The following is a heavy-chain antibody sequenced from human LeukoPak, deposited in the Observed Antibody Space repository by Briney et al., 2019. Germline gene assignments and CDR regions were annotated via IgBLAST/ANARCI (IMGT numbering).Heavy chain of an antibody. V-gene: IGHV4-4*07. CDR1: GGSISSYY. D-gene: IGHD2-15*01. CDR3: AGFYCSGGSCYSAGYAFDI. CDR2: IYTSGST. J-gene: IGHJ3*02. Sequence: PSETLSLTCTVSGGSISSYYWSWIRQPAGKGLEWIGRIYTSGSTNYNPSLKSRVTMSVDTSKNQFSLKLSSVTAADTAVYYCAGFYCSGGSCYSAGYAFDIWGQGTMVTVSS.